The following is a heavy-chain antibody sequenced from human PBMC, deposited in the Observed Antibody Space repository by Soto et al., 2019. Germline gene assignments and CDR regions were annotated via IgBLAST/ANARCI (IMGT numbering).Heavy chain of an antibody. D-gene: IGHD2-21*02. CDR3: ATSRDCGGDCYPNAFDI. CDR2: FDPEDGET. V-gene: IGHV1-24*01. J-gene: IGHJ3*02. Sequence: ASVKVSCKVSGYTLTELSTHWVRQAPGKGLEWMGGFDPEDGETIYAQKFQGRVTMTEDTSTDTAYMELSSLRSEDTAVYYCATSRDCGGDCYPNAFDIWGQGTMVTVPS. CDR1: GYTLTELS.